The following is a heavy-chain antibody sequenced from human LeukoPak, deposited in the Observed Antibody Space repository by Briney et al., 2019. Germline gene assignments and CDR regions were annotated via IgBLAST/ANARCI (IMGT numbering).Heavy chain of an antibody. CDR3: ATGSPVPIIAARNPRDAFDI. Sequence: GASVKVSCKVSGYTLTELSMHWVRQAPGKGLEWMGGFDPEDGETIYAQKFQGRVTMTEDTSTDTAYMELSSLRSEDTAVYYCATGSPVPIIAARNPRDAFDIWGQGTMVTVSS. V-gene: IGHV1-24*01. J-gene: IGHJ3*02. CDR2: FDPEDGET. D-gene: IGHD6-6*01. CDR1: GYTLTELS.